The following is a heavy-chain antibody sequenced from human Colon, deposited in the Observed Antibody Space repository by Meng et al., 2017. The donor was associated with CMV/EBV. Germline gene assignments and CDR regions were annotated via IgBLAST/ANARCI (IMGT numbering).Heavy chain of an antibody. D-gene: IGHD3-22*01. CDR2: ISAYNGNT. V-gene: IGHV1-18*01. J-gene: IGHJ4*02. CDR1: GYTFTSYG. CDR3: ARGGLTMIVSSLFDY. Sequence: ASVKVSCKASGYTFTSYGISWVRQAPGQGLEWMGWISAYNGNTNYAQKIQGRVTMTTDTSTSTAYMELRSLRSDDTAVYYCARGGLTMIVSSLFDYWGQGTLVTVSS.